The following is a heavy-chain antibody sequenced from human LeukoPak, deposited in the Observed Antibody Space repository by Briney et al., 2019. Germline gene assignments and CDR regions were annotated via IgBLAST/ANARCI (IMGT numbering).Heavy chain of an antibody. V-gene: IGHV4-39*07. CDR3: ARASSGWYNWFDP. CDR2: IYYSGST. J-gene: IGHJ5*02. D-gene: IGHD6-19*01. CDR1: GGSISSSSYY. Sequence: SETLSLTCTVSGGSISSSSYYWGWIRQPPGKGLEWIGSIYYSGSTYYNPSLKSRVTISVDTSKNQFSLKLSSVTAADTAVYYCARASSGWYNWFDPWGQGTLVTVSS.